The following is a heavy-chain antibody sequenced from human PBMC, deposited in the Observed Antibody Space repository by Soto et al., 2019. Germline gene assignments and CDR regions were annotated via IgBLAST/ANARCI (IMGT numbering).Heavy chain of an antibody. CDR1: GGTFSTYA. J-gene: IGHJ5*02. V-gene: IGHV1-69*01. CDR2: LIPIFGTA. CDR3: ATKGPGDGATGLGWFDP. D-gene: IGHD4-17*01. Sequence: QVQLVQSGAEVKRPGSSVKVSCKASGGTFSTYAINWVRQAPGQGLEWMGGLIPIFGTANYAQKFQGRVSITADESMSTAYMELSSLRSEDTAVYYCATKGPGDGATGLGWFDPWGQGTLVTVSS.